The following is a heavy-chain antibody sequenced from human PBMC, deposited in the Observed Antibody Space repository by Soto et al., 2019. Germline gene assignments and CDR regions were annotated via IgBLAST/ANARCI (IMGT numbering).Heavy chain of an antibody. Sequence: SETLSLTCAVYGGSFSGYYWSWIRQPPGKGLEWIGEINHSGSTNYNPSLKSRVTISVDTSKNQFSLKLSSVTAADTAVYYCADSPLTVAPPVYWGQGTLVTVSS. V-gene: IGHV4-34*01. CDR2: INHSGST. D-gene: IGHD6-19*01. J-gene: IGHJ4*02. CDR1: GGSFSGYY. CDR3: ADSPLTVAPPVY.